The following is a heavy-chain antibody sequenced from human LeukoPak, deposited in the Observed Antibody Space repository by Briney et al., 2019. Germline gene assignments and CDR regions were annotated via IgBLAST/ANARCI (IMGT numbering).Heavy chain of an antibody. CDR1: GFTFSSYS. CDR3: ARASLKQQLVDY. CDR2: ISSTSTI. D-gene: IGHD6-13*01. V-gene: IGHV3-21*01. J-gene: IGHJ4*02. Sequence: PGGSLRLSCAASGFTFSSYSMNWVRQAPGKGVEGVPSISSTSTIYYADSVKGRLTISRANAKNSLYLQMNSLRAEDTAVYYCARASLKQQLVDYWGQGTLVTVSS.